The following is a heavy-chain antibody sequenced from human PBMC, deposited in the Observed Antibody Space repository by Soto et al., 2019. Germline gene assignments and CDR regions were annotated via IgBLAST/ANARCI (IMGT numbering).Heavy chain of an antibody. CDR2: IYYSGST. V-gene: IGHV4-59*01. Sequence: QVQLQESGPGLVKPSETLSLTCTVSGGSISSYYWSWIRQPPGKGLEWIGYIYYSGSTNYNPSLKSRVTISVDTSKNQFSLKLSSVTAADTAVYYCARETVAGLEVDYWGQGTLVTVSS. D-gene: IGHD6-19*01. CDR3: ARETVAGLEVDY. J-gene: IGHJ4*02. CDR1: GGSISSYY.